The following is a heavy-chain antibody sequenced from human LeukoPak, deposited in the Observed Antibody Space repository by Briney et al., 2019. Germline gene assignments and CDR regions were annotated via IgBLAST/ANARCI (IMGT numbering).Heavy chain of an antibody. J-gene: IGHJ5*02. D-gene: IGHD3-10*01. CDR1: GYSFTTYW. V-gene: IGHV5-51*01. CDR2: IYPGDSEA. Sequence: GESLKISCKGSGYSFTTYWIGWVRQMPGKGLEWMGIIYPGDSEATYSPSFQGQVTISADKSISTAYLQWSSLKVSDTAIYYCARDLFYYNSESSLTRWFDPWGQGTLVTVSS. CDR3: ARDLFYYNSESSLTRWFDP.